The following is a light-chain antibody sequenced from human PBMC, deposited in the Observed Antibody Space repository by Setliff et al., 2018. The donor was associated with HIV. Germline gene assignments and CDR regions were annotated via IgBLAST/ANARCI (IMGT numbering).Light chain of an antibody. CDR1: SSDVGGYNH. Sequence: QSALTQPASVSGSPGQSITISCTGTSSDVGGYNHVSWYQQHPGQAPKLMIYDVTTRPSGVSSRFSGSKSGNAASLTISGLQAEDEADYYCNSYSTSSTPLYVFGTGTKGTVL. V-gene: IGLV2-14*03. J-gene: IGLJ1*01. CDR2: DVT. CDR3: NSYSTSSTPLYV.